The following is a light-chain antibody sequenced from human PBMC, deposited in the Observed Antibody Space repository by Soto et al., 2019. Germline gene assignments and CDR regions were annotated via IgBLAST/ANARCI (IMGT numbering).Light chain of an antibody. V-gene: IGLV1-47*01. Sequence: QPVLTQSPSASGTPGQRVSISCSGSSSNIGTNYVYWYQQFPSTAPKLLIYRNNQRPSGVPDRFSGSKSGASASLAISGLRSEDEADYFCATWDDSLSHWVFGGGTKLTVL. CDR3: ATWDDSLSHWV. CDR1: SSNIGTNY. CDR2: RNN. J-gene: IGLJ3*02.